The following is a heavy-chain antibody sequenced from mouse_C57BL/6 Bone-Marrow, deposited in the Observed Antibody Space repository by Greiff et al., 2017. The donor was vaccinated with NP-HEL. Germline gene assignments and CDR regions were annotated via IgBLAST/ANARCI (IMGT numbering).Heavy chain of an antibody. CDR2: IWWDDDK. J-gene: IGHJ4*01. V-gene: IGHV8-8*01. D-gene: IGHD1-1*01. CDR3: ARIGIYLYAMDY. CDR1: GFSLSTFGMG. Sequence: QVTLKVSGPGILQPSQTLSLTCSFSGFSLSTFGMGVGWIRQPSGKGLEWLAHIWWDDDKYYNPALKSRLTISKDTSKNQVFLKIANVVTADTATYYCARIGIYLYAMDYWGQGTSVTVSS.